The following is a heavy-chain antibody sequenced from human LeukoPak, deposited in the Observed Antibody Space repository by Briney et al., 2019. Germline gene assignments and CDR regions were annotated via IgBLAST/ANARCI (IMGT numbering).Heavy chain of an antibody. J-gene: IGHJ4*02. Sequence: PSETVSPTCTVSGGSISSYYWSWIRQPPGKGLEWIGYIYYSGSTNYNPSLKSRVTISVDTSKNQFSLKLSSVTAADTAVYYCARARRGGYSYCAFDDWGQGTPVTVSS. V-gene: IGHV4-59*01. D-gene: IGHD5-18*01. CDR3: ARARRGGYSYCAFDD. CDR2: IYYSGST. CDR1: GGSISSYY.